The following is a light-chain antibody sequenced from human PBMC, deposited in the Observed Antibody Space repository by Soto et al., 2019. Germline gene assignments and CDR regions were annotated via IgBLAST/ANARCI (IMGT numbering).Light chain of an antibody. J-gene: IGKJ4*02. CDR1: QGISNY. V-gene: IGKV1D-13*01. CDR3: QQFDNWPRT. Sequence: AIQLTQSPASLSSSLGDRVTLPCRASQGISNYLAWYQQKPGKAPTVLIYASSTLDTGVPSRFSGTGSGTEFSLTISSLHPEDVAAYYCQQFDNWPRTFGGGTKVDI. CDR2: ASS.